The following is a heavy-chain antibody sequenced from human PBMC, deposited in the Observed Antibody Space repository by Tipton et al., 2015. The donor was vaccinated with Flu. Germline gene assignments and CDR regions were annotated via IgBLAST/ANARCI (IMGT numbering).Heavy chain of an antibody. V-gene: IGHV4-31*03. D-gene: IGHD3-10*01. Sequence: TLSLTCTVSGGPINGGGAYWTWIRQHPGKGLEWIGCIFYSGSTYYNPSLKSRVTISVDTSRDQFSLNLNSVTAADTAVYYCARDQGFGGGLTYDHYAMDIWGQGTTVTVSS. CDR1: GGPINGGGAY. CDR3: ARDQGFGGGLTYDHYAMDI. CDR2: IFYSGST. J-gene: IGHJ6*02.